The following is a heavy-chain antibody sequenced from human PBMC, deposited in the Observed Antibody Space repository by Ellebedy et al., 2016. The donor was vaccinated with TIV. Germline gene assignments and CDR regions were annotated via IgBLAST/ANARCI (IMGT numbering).Heavy chain of an antibody. CDR3: SRVERPRDAFDI. Sequence: GESLKISCAASGFTFNNSTLNWVPQAPGTGLEWVASMSSSGRYIYYADSMKGRFTISRDNAKNSLYLHINSLRADDTAVYYCSRVERPRDAFDIWGQGTMVTVSS. J-gene: IGHJ3*02. V-gene: IGHV3-21*01. CDR2: MSSSGRYI. D-gene: IGHD1-1*01. CDR1: GFTFNNST.